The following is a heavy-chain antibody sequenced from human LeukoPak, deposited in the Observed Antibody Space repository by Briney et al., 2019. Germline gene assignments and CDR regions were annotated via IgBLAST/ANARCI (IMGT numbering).Heavy chain of an antibody. CDR3: AKGGSSSPLYYSDY. V-gene: IGHV3-23*01. Sequence: PGGSLRLSCTASKFTFSSYAMSWVRQAPGKGLEWVSAISGSGGSIYYADSVKGRFTISRGNSKNTLFLQMNSLRAEDTAVFYCAKGGSSSPLYYSDYWGQGTLVTVSS. D-gene: IGHD2-15*01. CDR1: KFTFSSYA. J-gene: IGHJ4*02. CDR2: ISGSGGSI.